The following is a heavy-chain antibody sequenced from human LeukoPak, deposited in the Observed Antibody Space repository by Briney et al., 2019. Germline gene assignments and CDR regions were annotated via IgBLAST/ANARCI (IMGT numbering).Heavy chain of an antibody. J-gene: IGHJ4*02. V-gene: IGHV1-2*02. CDR2: INPNSGGT. CDR1: GYTFTGYY. D-gene: IGHD6-13*01. CDR3: ARYLLNSSSWLFGFDY. Sequence: ASVKVSCKASGYTFTGYYMHWVRQAPGQGLEWMGWINPNSGGTNYAQKFQGRVTMTRDTSISTAYMELSRLRSDDTAVYYCARYLLNSSSWLFGFDYWGQGTLVTVSS.